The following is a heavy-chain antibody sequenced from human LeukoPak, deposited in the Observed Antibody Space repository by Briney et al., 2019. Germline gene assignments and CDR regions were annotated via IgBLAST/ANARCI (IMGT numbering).Heavy chain of an antibody. CDR3: AGGYSSGWYQFDY. J-gene: IGHJ4*02. CDR1: GGTFSSYA. V-gene: IGHV1-69*01. D-gene: IGHD6-19*01. CDR2: IIPIFGTA. Sequence: SVKVSCKASGGTFSSYAISWVRQAPGQGLEWMGGIIPIFGTANYAQKFQGRVTITADESTSTAYMELSSLRSEDTAVYYCAGGYSSGWYQFDYWGQGTLVTVSS.